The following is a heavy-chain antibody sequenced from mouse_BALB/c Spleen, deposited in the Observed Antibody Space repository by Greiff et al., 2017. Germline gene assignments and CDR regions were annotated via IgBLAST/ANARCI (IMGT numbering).Heavy chain of an antibody. CDR1: GFTFSSFG. J-gene: IGHJ4*01. Sequence: EVMLVESGGGLVQPGGSRKLSCAASGFTFSSFGMHWVRQAPEKGLEWVAYISSGSSTIYYADTVKGRFTISRDNPKNTLFLQMTSLRSEDTAMYYCARDHITTAYYAMDYWGQGTSVTVSS. CDR2: ISSGSSTI. CDR3: ARDHITTAYYAMDY. D-gene: IGHD1-2*01. V-gene: IGHV5-17*02.